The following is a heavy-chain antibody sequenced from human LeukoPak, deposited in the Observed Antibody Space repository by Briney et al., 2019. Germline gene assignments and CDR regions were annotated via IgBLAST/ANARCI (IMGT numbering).Heavy chain of an antibody. J-gene: IGHJ6*02. CDR2: ISDSGGST. D-gene: IGHD3-10*01. CDR3: AKDRGGGFDV. CDR1: GFTVGSNY. V-gene: IGHV3-23*01. Sequence: GGSLRLSCAASGFTVGSNYMNWVRQAPGKGLEWVSAISDSGGSTYYADSVKGRFTISRDNSKNTLYLQMNSLRAEDTAIYYCAKDRGGGFDVWGQGTTVTVSS.